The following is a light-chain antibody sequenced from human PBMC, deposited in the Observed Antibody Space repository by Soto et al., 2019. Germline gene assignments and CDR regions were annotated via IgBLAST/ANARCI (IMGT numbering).Light chain of an antibody. CDR3: IQATHSPWT. V-gene: IGKV2-24*01. CDR2: MTS. Sequence: DIVMTQTPLSSPVTLGQPASISCRSSQSLVHSDGNTYMTWLQQRPGQPPRLLIYMTSNRLSGVPDRFSASGAGTDFTLQISRVEAEDVGVYYCIQATHSPWTFGQGTKVEIK. CDR1: QSLVHSDGNTY. J-gene: IGKJ1*01.